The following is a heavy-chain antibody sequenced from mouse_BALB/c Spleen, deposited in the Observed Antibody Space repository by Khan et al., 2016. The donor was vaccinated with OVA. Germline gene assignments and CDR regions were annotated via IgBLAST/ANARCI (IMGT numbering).Heavy chain of an antibody. J-gene: IGHJ4*01. CDR1: GFTFSSNT. CDR3: AGVATVITKALDC. CDR2: ITNGGGST. Sequence: EVELVESGGGLVQPGGSLKLSCAASGFTFSSNTMSWVRQTPEKRLELVAFITNGGGSTYYPDTVKGRFTISRDNAKNTPYLQMSSLKSEDTAMYYCAGVATVITKALDCWGQGTSVTVSS. D-gene: IGHD1-2*01. V-gene: IGHV5-12-2*01.